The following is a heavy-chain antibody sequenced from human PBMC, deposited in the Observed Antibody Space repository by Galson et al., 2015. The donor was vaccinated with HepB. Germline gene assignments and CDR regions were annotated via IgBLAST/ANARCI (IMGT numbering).Heavy chain of an antibody. CDR2: IKQDGSEK. D-gene: IGHD2-2*01. CDR3: ATEGGEDIVVVPAAVNDAFDI. CDR1: GFTFSSYW. V-gene: IGHV3-7*01. Sequence: SLRLSCAASGFTFSSYWMSWVRQAPGKGLEWVANIKQDGSEKYYVDSVKGRFTISRGNAKNSLYLQMNSLRAEDTAVYYCATEGGEDIVVVPAAVNDAFDIWGQGTMVTVSS. J-gene: IGHJ3*02.